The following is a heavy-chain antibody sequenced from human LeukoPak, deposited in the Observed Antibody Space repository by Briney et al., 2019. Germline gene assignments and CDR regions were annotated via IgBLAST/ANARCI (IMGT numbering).Heavy chain of an antibody. CDR1: GGSISSYY. Sequence: SETLSLTCTVSGGSISSYYWSWIRQPAGKGLEWIGRIYTSGSTNYNPSLKSRVTMSVDTSKNQFSLKLSSVTAADTAVYYCARGCRHRVQWLELHWFDPWGQGTLVTVSS. CDR2: IYTSGST. CDR3: ARGCRHRVQWLELHWFDP. V-gene: IGHV4-4*07. J-gene: IGHJ5*02. D-gene: IGHD6-19*01.